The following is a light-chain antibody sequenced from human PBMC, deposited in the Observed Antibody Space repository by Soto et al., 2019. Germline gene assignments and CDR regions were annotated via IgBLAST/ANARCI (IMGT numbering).Light chain of an antibody. CDR1: KSNIGSNE. CDR2: ADS. CDR3: AVWDDSVFGKI. V-gene: IGLV1-47*02. J-gene: IGLJ2*01. Sequence: QSVLTQPPSASGTPGQRVTISCSGSKSNIGSNEVYWYQQLPGTAPKFLIYADSQRPSGVPDRFSASKSGTSASLTISGLRSEDDAEYYCAVWDDSVFGKIFGGGTKLTVL.